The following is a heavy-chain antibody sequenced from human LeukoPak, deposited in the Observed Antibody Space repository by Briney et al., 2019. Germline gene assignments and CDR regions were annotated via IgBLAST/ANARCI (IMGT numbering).Heavy chain of an antibody. V-gene: IGHV3-23*01. CDR2: ISGSGGST. J-gene: IGHJ3*02. D-gene: IGHD6-25*01. Sequence: GGSLRLSCAASGFTFSSHGMSWVRQAPGKGLEWVSTISGSGGSTYYADSVKGRFTISRDNAKNTLYLQMNSLRAEDTAVYYCARRSAAKDAFDIWGQGTMVTVSS. CDR3: ARRSAAKDAFDI. CDR1: GFTFSSHG.